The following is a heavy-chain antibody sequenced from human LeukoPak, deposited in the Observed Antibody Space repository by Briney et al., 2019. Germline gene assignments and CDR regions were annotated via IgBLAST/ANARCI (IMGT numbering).Heavy chain of an antibody. D-gene: IGHD3-10*01. Sequence: PGGSLRLSCAVSGFTFSRYSMNWVRQSPGKGLEWVSYFGSSTSYICYADSVKGRFTISRDNAKNSLYLQMSSLRAEDTAVYYCARDPLGGYYFDYWGQGALVTVSS. CDR3: ARDPLGGYYFDY. J-gene: IGHJ4*02. V-gene: IGHV3-21*01. CDR1: GFTFSRYS. CDR2: FGSSTSYI.